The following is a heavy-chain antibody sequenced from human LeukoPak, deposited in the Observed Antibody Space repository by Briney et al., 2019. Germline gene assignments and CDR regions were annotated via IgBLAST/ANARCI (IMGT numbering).Heavy chain of an antibody. CDR2: IYYSGST. J-gene: IGHJ1*01. D-gene: IGHD6-13*01. V-gene: IGHV4-30-4*01. Sequence: SQTLSLTCTVSGGSISSGDYYWSWIRQPPGKGLEWIGYIYYSGSTYYNPSLKSRVTISVDTSKNQFSLKLSSVTAADTAVYYCARAISSSSWYQGSAEYFQHWGQGTLVTVSS. CDR3: ARAISSSSWYQGSAEYFQH. CDR1: GGSISSGDYY.